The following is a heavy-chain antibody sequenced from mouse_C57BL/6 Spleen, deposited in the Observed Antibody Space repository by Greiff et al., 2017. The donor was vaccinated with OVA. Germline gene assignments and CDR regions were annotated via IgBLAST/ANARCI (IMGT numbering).Heavy chain of an antibody. CDR3: ARAEDGDYGYFDV. Sequence: VQLQQPGAELVMPGASVKLSCKASGYTFTSYWMHWVKQRPGQGLEWIGEIHTSDSYTNYNQKFKGKSTLTVDTSSSTAYIQLSSLTSEDSAVYYCARAEDGDYGYFDVWGTGTTVTVSS. CDR1: GYTFTSYW. CDR2: IHTSDSYT. V-gene: IGHV1-69*01. D-gene: IGHD2-13*01. J-gene: IGHJ1*03.